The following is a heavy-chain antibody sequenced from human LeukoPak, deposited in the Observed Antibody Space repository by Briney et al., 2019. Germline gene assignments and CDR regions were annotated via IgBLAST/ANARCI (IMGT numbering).Heavy chain of an antibody. D-gene: IGHD3-22*01. Sequence: GGSLRLSCAASGFTFSSYWMHWVRQAPGKGLVWVSRINSDGSSTSYADSVKGRFTISRDNAKNTLYLQMNSLRAEDTAVYYCARIVEAYDSSGYYRYYYYYMDVWGKGTTVTVSS. CDR3: ARIVEAYDSSGYYRYYYYYMDV. CDR2: INSDGSST. CDR1: GFTFSSYW. J-gene: IGHJ6*03. V-gene: IGHV3-74*01.